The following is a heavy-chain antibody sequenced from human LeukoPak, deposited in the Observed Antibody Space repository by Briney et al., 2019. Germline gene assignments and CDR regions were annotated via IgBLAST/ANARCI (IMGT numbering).Heavy chain of an antibody. CDR2: MYPGGET. D-gene: IGHD4-11*01. V-gene: IGHV4-4*07. J-gene: IGHJ4*02. CDR1: GGSISSYY. Sequence: PSETLSLTCSVSGGSISSYYWSWIRQPAGKGLEWIGRMYPGGETNYSPSLKSRVTMSLDTSKNHFSLKLSSVTAADTAVYYCARHGGTRVTLVEVFYFDYWGQGALVTVSS. CDR3: ARHGGTRVTLVEVFYFDY.